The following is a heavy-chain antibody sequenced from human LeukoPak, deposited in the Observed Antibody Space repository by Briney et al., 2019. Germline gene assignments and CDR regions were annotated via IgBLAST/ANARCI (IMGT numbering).Heavy chain of an antibody. J-gene: IGHJ4*02. V-gene: IGHV3-9*01. CDR2: ISWNSGSI. CDR1: GFTFDDYA. D-gene: IGHD6-13*01. CDR3: AKDLAAAGTHFDY. Sequence: GGSLRLSCAASGFTFDDYAMHWVGQPPGKALEWVSGISWNSGSIGYADSVKGRFTISRDNAKNSLYLQMNSLRAEDTALYYCAKDLAAAGTHFDYWGQGTLVTVSS.